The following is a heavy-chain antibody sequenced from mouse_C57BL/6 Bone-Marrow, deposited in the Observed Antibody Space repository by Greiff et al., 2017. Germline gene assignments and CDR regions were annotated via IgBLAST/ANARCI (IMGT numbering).Heavy chain of an antibody. CDR1: GYTFTSYW. CDR3: ARSYYGSTWFAY. D-gene: IGHD1-1*01. Sequence: QVHVKQPGAELVMPGASVTLSCKASGYTFTSYWMHWVKQRPGQGLEWIGEIDPSDSYTNYNQKFKGKSTLTVDKSSSTAYMQLSSLTSEDSAVYYCARSYYGSTWFAYWGQGTLVTVSA. J-gene: IGHJ3*01. V-gene: IGHV1-69*01. CDR2: IDPSDSYT.